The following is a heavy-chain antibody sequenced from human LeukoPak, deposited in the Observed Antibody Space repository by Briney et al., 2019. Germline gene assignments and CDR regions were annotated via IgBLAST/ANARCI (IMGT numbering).Heavy chain of an antibody. D-gene: IGHD3-10*01. V-gene: IGHV1-69*05. Sequence: SVKVSCKASGGTFSSYAISWVRPAPGQGLEWMGGIIPIFGTANYAQKFQGRVTITTDESTTTAYMELRSLRSEDTAVYYCARVSYGSGSYMGYYYYYMDVWGKGTTVTVSS. CDR1: GGTFSSYA. CDR3: ARVSYGSGSYMGYYYYYMDV. J-gene: IGHJ6*03. CDR2: IIPIFGTA.